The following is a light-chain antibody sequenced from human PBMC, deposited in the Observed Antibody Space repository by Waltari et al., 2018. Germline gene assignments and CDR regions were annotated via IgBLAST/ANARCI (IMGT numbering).Light chain of an antibody. V-gene: IGLV2-23*02. CDR1: SNDIGGYNF. J-gene: IGLJ2*01. CDR2: YVS. CDR3: CSYVGGGTLI. Sequence: QSALTQPAAVSGSPGQSITISCMGTSNDIGGYNFVSWYQQHPGKAPKLMIYYVSKRPSGVSYSFSGSKSGNTASLTISGLRAADEADYYCCSYVGGGTLIFGGGTNVTVL.